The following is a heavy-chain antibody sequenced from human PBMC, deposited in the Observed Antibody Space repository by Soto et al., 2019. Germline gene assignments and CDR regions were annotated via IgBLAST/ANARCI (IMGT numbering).Heavy chain of an antibody. CDR1: RGSISGHD. CDR2: IYTSGST. Sequence: SETLALSCSVSRGSISGHDLSWIRQPAGKGLAWIGRIYTSGSTNYNPSLKSRVTMSVDTSKNQFSLKLSSVTAADTAVYYCARDKWERPANAFDIWGPGTMVT. V-gene: IGHV4-4*07. J-gene: IGHJ3*02. CDR3: ARDKWERPANAFDI. D-gene: IGHD1-26*01.